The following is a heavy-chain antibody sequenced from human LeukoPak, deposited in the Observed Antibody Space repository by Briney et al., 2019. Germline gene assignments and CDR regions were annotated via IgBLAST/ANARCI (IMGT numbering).Heavy chain of an antibody. V-gene: IGHV3-30*02. D-gene: IGHD3-22*01. J-gene: IGHJ4*02. Sequence: GGSLRLSCAASGFTFSSYGMHWVRQAPGKGLEWVAFIRFDGSNRYSADSVNGRFTISRDNSKNTLFLQMNSLRPDDTAVFYCAKDTAAYDSSAYYNPYIDYWGQGTLVTVSS. CDR2: IRFDGSNR. CDR3: AKDTAAYDSSAYYNPYIDY. CDR1: GFTFSSYG.